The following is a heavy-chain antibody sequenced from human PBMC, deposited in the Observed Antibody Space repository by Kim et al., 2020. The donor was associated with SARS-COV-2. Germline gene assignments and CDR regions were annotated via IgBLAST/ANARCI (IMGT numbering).Heavy chain of an antibody. CDR3: ARHRERGSFSAGAFDI. J-gene: IGHJ3*02. D-gene: IGHD1-1*01. Sequence: SETLSLTCTVSGASITSTNFYGGWIRQPPGKGLEWIGDVYFSGGTYYNPSLTGRVTISVDTSKNQVSLKLNSVTAADSALYYCARHRERGSFSAGAFDIWGQGTVVTVSS. CDR1: GASITSTNFY. V-gene: IGHV4-39*01. CDR2: VYFSGGT.